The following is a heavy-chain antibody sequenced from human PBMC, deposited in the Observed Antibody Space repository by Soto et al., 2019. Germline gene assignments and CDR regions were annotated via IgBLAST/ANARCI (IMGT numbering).Heavy chain of an antibody. CDR1: GDSVSRNSAA. V-gene: IGHV6-1*01. D-gene: IGHD1-7*01. CDR3: AGTTSLQWYYMDV. J-gene: IGHJ6*03. CDR2: TYYRSRWYN. Sequence: PSQTLSLTCAISGDSVSRNSAAWNWFRQSPSRGLEWLGRTYYRSRWYNDYAVSVKSRITINPDTSKNQFSLHLNSVTPEDTAVYYCAGTTSLQWYYMDVWGKGTTVTVSS.